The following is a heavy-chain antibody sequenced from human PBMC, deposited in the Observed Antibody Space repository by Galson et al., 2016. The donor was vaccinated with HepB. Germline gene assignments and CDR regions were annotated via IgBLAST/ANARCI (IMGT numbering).Heavy chain of an antibody. D-gene: IGHD3-9*01. J-gene: IGHJ3*02. CDR3: ARMSYDVLTGYYDSFDI. Sequence: SETLSLTCALSGDSISSSHWWSWVRQPPGKGLEWIGEIYHSGSTNYAPSPKSRVTISADTSKNHFSLKVNSVAAADTAVYYCARMSYDVLTGYYDSFDIWGQGKMVTVSS. CDR1: GDSISSSHW. V-gene: IGHV4-4*02. CDR2: IYHSGST.